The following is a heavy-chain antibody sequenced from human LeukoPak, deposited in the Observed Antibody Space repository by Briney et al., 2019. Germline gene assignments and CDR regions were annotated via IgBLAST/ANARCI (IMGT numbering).Heavy chain of an antibody. J-gene: IGHJ6*03. Sequence: KPSETLSLTCTVSGGSISSSSYYWGWIRQPPGKGLEWIGSIYYSGSTYYNPSLKSRVTISVDTSKKEFSLKLSSVTAADTAVYYCARVAGLRYYMDVWGTGTTVTVSS. V-gene: IGHV4-39*07. CDR1: GGSISSSSYY. CDR3: ARVAGLRYYMDV. D-gene: IGHD3-16*02. CDR2: IYYSGST.